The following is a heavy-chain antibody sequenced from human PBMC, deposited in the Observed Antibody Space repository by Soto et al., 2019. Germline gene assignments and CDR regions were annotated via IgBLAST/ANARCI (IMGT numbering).Heavy chain of an antibody. V-gene: IGHV4-34*01. CDR3: ARDQDSGSGSYEGYYYGMDV. J-gene: IGHJ6*02. CDR1: GGSFSGYY. CDR2: INHSGST. D-gene: IGHD3-10*01. Sequence: SETLSLTCAVYGGSFSGYYWSWIRQPPGKGLEWIGEINHSGSTNYNPSLKSRVTISVDTSKNQFSLKLSSVTAADTAVYYCARDQDSGSGSYEGYYYGMDVWGQGTTVTVSS.